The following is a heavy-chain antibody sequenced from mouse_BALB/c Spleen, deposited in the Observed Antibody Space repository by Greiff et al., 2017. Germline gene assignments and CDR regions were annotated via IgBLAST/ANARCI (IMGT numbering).Heavy chain of an antibody. Sequence: QVQLQQSGAELMKPGASVKISCTATGYTFSSYWIEWVKQRPGHGLEWIGEILPGSGSTNYNEKFKGKATFTADTSSNTAYMQLSSLTSEDSAVYYCARKEVYSGYDYWGQGTTLTVSA. CDR1: GYTFSSYW. CDR2: ILPGSGST. J-gene: IGHJ2*01. CDR3: ARKEVYSGYDY. V-gene: IGHV1-9*01. D-gene: IGHD1-2*01.